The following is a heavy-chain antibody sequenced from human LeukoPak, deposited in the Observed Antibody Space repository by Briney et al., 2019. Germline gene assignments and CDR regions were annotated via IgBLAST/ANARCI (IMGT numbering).Heavy chain of an antibody. CDR1: GGTFSSYA. V-gene: IGHV1-69*01. CDR2: IIPIFGTA. J-gene: IGHJ5*02. CDR3: ARFVRSFPGFDP. Sequence: ASVKVSCKASGGTFSSYAISWVRQAPGQGLEWMGGIIPIFGTANYAQKFQGRVTITADESTSTAYMELSSLRSEDTAVYYCARFVRSFPGFDPWGQGTLVTVSS.